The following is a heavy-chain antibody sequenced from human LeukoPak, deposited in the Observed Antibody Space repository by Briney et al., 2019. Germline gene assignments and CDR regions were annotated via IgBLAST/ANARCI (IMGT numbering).Heavy chain of an antibody. CDR2: INHSGST. CDR1: GGSFSGYY. Sequence: PSETLSLTCAVYGGSFSGYYWSWFRQPPGKGLEWIGEINHSGSTNYNPSLKSRVTISVDTSKNQFSLKLSSVTAADTAVYYCARGHVAAAPDYWGQGTLVTVSS. J-gene: IGHJ4*02. D-gene: IGHD6-13*01. V-gene: IGHV4-34*01. CDR3: ARGHVAAAPDY.